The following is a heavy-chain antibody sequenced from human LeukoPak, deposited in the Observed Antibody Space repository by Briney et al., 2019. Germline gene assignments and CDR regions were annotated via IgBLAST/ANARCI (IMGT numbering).Heavy chain of an antibody. J-gene: IGHJ4*02. V-gene: IGHV4-39*07. CDR2: IYYDGST. Sequence: SETLSLTCTVSGGSISSRSYYWGWIRQPPGKGLEWIGSIYYDGSTYYNPSLKSRVTISVDKSKNQFSLKLSSVTAADTAVYYCARDKMGGFDYWGQGTLVTVSS. CDR1: GGSISSRSYY. D-gene: IGHD3-16*01. CDR3: ARDKMGGFDY.